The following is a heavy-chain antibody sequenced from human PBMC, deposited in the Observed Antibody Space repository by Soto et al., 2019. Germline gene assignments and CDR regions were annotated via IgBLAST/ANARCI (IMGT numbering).Heavy chain of an antibody. CDR1: GFTFNRFA. CDR3: VKSPDYGGSMYYFDY. J-gene: IGHJ4*02. CDR2: ISGGGGGT. V-gene: IGHV3-23*01. D-gene: IGHD2-21*01. Sequence: EVQLSESGGGLVQPGGSLRLSCAASGFTFNRFAMSWVRQAPGKGLEWVSAISGGGGGTFYADSVKGRFSISRDNSKNALYLQVNSLRAEDKAVYYCVKSPDYGGSMYYFDYWGQGTLVTVSS.